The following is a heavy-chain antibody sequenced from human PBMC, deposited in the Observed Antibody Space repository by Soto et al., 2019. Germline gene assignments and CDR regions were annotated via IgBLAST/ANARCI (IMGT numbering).Heavy chain of an antibody. V-gene: IGHV3-72*01. J-gene: IGHJ6*02. Sequence: EVQLVESGGGLVQPGGSLRLSCAASGFTFSDHYMDWVRQAPGKGLEWVGRTRNKANSYTTEYAASVKGRFTISRDDSMNSLYLEMNSLKTEATAVYYGARGRCSSTSCYYYYYGMDVWGQGTTVTVSS. CDR1: GFTFSDHY. CDR2: TRNKANSYTT. CDR3: ARGRCSSTSCYYYYYGMDV. D-gene: IGHD2-2*01.